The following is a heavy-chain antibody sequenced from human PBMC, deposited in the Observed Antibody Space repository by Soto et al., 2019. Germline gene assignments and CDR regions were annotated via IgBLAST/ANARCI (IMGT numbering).Heavy chain of an antibody. V-gene: IGHV4-59*01. CDR1: GGSISSYY. J-gene: IGHJ4*02. CDR3: ARADYYDSSGCYYD. Sequence: SATLSLTCTVSGGSISSYYWSWIRQPPGKGLERIGYIYYSGSTNYNPSLKSRVTISVDTSKNQFSLKLSSVTAADTAVYYCARADYYDSSGCYYDWGQGTLVTVS. CDR2: IYYSGST. D-gene: IGHD3-22*01.